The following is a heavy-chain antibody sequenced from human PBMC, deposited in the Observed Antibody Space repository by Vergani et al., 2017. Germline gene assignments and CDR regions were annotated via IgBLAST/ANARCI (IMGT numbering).Heavy chain of an antibody. J-gene: IGHJ6*03. CDR3: ARAPLNXDFWSGLYYYMDV. D-gene: IGHD3-3*01. CDR1: GGSISSGDYC. CDR2: IYYSGST. V-gene: IGHV4-30-4*01. Sequence: QVQLQESGPGLVKPSQTLSLTCTVSGGSISSGDYCWGWIRQPPGEGLEWIGYIYYSGSTYYSPSLKSRITISVDTSKNQFSLKLSSVTAADTAVYYCARAPLNXDFWSGLYYYMDVWGKGTTVTVSS.